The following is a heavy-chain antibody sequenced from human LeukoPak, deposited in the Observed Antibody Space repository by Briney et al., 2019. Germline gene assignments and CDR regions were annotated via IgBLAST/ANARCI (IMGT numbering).Heavy chain of an antibody. CDR2: INHSGST. J-gene: IGHJ5*02. CDR3: ARRWVRRIVVVVAATGNWFDP. D-gene: IGHD2-15*01. V-gene: IGHV4-34*01. CDR1: GGSFSGYY. Sequence: NSSETLSLTCAVYGGSFSGYYWSWIRQPPGKGLEWIGEINHSGSTNYNPSLKSRVTISVDTSKNQFSLKLSSVTAADTAVYYCARRWVRRIVVVVAATGNWFDPWGQGTLVTVSS.